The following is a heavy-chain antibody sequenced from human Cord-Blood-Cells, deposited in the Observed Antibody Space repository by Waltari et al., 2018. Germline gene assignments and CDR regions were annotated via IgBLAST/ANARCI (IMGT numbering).Heavy chain of an antibody. V-gene: IGHV4-61*09. Sequence: QVQLQESGPGLVKPSQTLSLTCTVSGGSISSGSYYWSWIRQPAGKGLEWIGNIYPRWSTKSTPPLERRVPISGYTSTSQFSRKLSSVTAADTAVYYWARGIAAAGNLNWFDPWGQGTLVTVSS. CDR3: ARGIAAAGNLNWFDP. D-gene: IGHD6-13*01. CDR1: GGSISSGSYY. J-gene: IGHJ5*02. CDR2: IYPRWST.